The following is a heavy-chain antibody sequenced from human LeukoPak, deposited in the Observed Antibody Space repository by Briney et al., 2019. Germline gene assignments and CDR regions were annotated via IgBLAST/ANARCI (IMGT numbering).Heavy chain of an antibody. V-gene: IGHV3-53*01. CDR1: GFTVSSNY. Sequence: GGSLRLSCAASGFTVSSNYMSWVRQAPGKGLEWVSVIYSGGSTYYADSVKGRFTISRDNSKNTLYLQMNSLRAEDTAVYYCARGGYFDWTKIAGSAFDIWGQGTMVTVSS. J-gene: IGHJ3*02. D-gene: IGHD3-9*01. CDR3: ARGGYFDWTKIAGSAFDI. CDR2: IYSGGST.